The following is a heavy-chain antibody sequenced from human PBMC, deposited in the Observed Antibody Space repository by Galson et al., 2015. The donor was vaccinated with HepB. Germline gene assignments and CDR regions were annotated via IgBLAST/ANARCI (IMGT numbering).Heavy chain of an antibody. D-gene: IGHD1-26*01. Sequence: SVKVSCKASGYTFTSYYMHWVRQAPGQGLEWMGIINPSGGSTSYAQKFQGRVTMTRDTSTSTVYMELSSLRSEDTAVYYCARGSLVGATSPSEDAFDIWGQGTMVTVSS. CDR3: ARGSLVGATSPSEDAFDI. CDR1: GYTFTSYY. V-gene: IGHV1-46*01. CDR2: INPSGGST. J-gene: IGHJ3*02.